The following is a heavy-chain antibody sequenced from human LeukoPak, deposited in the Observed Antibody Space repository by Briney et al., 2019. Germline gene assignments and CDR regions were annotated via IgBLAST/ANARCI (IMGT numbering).Heavy chain of an antibody. J-gene: IGHJ4*02. CDR2: ISGSGGST. V-gene: IGHV3-23*01. CDR3: AKLGGLLWFGELSPFDY. CDR1: GFIFNNYA. Sequence: PGGSLRLSCTASGFIFNNYAMSWVRQAPGKGLEWVSSISGSGGSTYYADSVKGRFTISRDNSKNTLYLQMNSLRAEDTAVYYCAKLGGLLWFGELSPFDYWGQGTLVTVSS. D-gene: IGHD3-10*01.